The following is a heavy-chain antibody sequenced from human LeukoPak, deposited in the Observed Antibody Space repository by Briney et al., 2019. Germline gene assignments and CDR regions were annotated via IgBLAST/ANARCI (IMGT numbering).Heavy chain of an antibody. Sequence: ASVKVSCKASGYTFTSYGISWVRQAPGRGLEWMGWISAYNGSTNYAQKLQGRVTMTTDTSTSTAYMELRSLRSDDTAVYYCARVQYRVRTYYYYGMDVWGQGTTVTVSS. CDR1: GYTFTSYG. J-gene: IGHJ6*02. V-gene: IGHV1-18*01. CDR3: ARVQYRVRTYYYYGMDV. CDR2: ISAYNGST. D-gene: IGHD6-6*01.